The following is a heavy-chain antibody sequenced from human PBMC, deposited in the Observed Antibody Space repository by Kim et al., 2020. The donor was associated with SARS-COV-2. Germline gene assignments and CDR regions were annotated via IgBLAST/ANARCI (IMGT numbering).Heavy chain of an antibody. Sequence: RFTISRDNSKNTLYLQMNSLRAEDTAVYYCAKGRASWGGRIQLWLPGFDYWGQGTLVTVSS. J-gene: IGHJ4*02. CDR3: AKGRASWGGRIQLWLPGFDY. D-gene: IGHD5-18*01. V-gene: IGHV3-23*01.